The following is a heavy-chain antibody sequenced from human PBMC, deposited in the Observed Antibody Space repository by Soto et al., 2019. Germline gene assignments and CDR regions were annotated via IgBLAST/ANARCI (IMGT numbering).Heavy chain of an antibody. J-gene: IGHJ4*02. V-gene: IGHV4-34*01. Sequence: SETLSLTCAVYGGSFSGYYWSWIRQPPGKGLEWIGEINHSGSTNYNPSLKSRVTISVDTSKNQFSLKLGSVTAADTAVYYCASHWGIAARKGTSMDYWGQGTMVTVSS. CDR3: ASHWGIAARKGTSMDY. D-gene: IGHD6-6*01. CDR2: INHSGST. CDR1: GGSFSGYY.